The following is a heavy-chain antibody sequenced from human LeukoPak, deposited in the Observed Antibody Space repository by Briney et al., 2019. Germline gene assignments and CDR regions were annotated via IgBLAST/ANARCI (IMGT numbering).Heavy chain of an antibody. D-gene: IGHD3-22*01. Sequence: ASVKVSCKVSGYTLTELSMHWVRQAPGKGLEWMGGFDPEDGETIYAQKFQGRVTTTEDTSTDTAYMELSSLRSDDTAVYYCARDSSGPKDYWGQGTLVTVSS. CDR3: ARDSSGPKDY. CDR1: GYTLTELS. J-gene: IGHJ4*02. CDR2: FDPEDGET. V-gene: IGHV1-24*01.